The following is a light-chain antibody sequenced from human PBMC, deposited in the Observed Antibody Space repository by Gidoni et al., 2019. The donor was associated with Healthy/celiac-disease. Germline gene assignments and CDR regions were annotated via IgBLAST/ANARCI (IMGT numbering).Light chain of an antibody. Sequence: QSVLTQPPSASGTPGQSVPISCSGSSSNIGSTTVNWYQQLPGTAPKLLIYSNKPRPSGVPDRFSGSKSGTSASLAISGLQSEDEADYYCAAWDDSLNGVVFGGGTKLTVL. J-gene: IGLJ2*01. CDR1: SSNIGSTT. CDR3: AAWDDSLNGVV. CDR2: SNK. V-gene: IGLV1-44*01.